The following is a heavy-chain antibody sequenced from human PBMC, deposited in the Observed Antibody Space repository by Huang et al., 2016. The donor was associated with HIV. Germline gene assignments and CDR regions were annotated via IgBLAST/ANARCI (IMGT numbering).Heavy chain of an antibody. CDR2: SNPKSDTT. CDR1: GYSLTAYY. Sequence: QVQLVQFGAEVKKPGASVRVSCKASGYSLTAYYIHWLRQAPGQGLEWVGWSNPKSDTTNYAKNFQGRVALTRDTSINTMYMDLNGLRSDDTAVYYCTRVFVRCYSSNCNYFDFWGQGTLITVSS. J-gene: IGHJ4*02. CDR3: TRVFVRCYSSNCNYFDF. V-gene: IGHV1-2*02. D-gene: IGHD6-13*01.